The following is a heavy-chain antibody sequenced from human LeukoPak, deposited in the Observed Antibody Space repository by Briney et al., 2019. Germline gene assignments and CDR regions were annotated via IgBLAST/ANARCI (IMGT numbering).Heavy chain of an antibody. Sequence: PSETLSLTCTVSGGSISSSSYYWGWIRQPPGKGLEWIGSIYYSGSTYYNPSLKSRVTISVDTSKNQFSLKLSSVTAADTAVYYCARDRITFGGVIVPSYFDYWGQGTLVTVSS. J-gene: IGHJ4*02. CDR3: ARDRITFGGVIVPSYFDY. CDR2: IYYSGST. D-gene: IGHD3-16*02. CDR1: GGSISSSSYY. V-gene: IGHV4-39*07.